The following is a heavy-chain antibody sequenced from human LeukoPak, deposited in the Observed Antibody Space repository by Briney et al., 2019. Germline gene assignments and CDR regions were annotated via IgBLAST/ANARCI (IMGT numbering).Heavy chain of an antibody. CDR1: GGSVSSTTYY. Sequence: PSETLSLTCTVSGGSVSSTTYYWSWLRQPPGKGLAWIASINYSGSTYYNPSLRSRVTISVDTSENQFSLKLSSVTAADTAVYYCARYVVYGSGKYYFDYWGQGTLVTVSS. V-gene: IGHV4-39*01. J-gene: IGHJ4*02. CDR2: INYSGST. CDR3: ARYVVYGSGKYYFDY. D-gene: IGHD3-10*01.